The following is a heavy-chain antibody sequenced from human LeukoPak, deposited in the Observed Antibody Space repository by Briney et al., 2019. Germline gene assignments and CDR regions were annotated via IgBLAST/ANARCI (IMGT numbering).Heavy chain of an antibody. D-gene: IGHD1-26*01. CDR3: ARAKKRSGRSRNFYLDV. CDR2: IYTSGTTT. V-gene: IGHV4-61*09. Sequence: SETLSLTCTVSDDPINSGVYYWNWIRQPAGKGLEWIGHIYTSGTTTNSNPSLKSRVAISLDTSKNHFSLKLSSVTAADTAVYYCARAKKRSGRSRNFYLDVWGKGPRSPSP. J-gene: IGHJ6*03. CDR1: DDPINSGVYY.